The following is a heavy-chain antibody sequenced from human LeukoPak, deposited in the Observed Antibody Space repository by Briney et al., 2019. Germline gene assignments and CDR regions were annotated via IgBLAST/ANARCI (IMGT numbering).Heavy chain of an antibody. J-gene: IGHJ4*02. Sequence: SETLSLTCAVYGGSFSGYYWSWIRQPPGKGLEWIGEINHSGSTNYNPSLKSRVTISVDTSKNQFSLKLSSVTAADTAVYYCAKLLYEFDYWGQGTLVTVSS. CDR2: INHSGST. CDR1: GGSFSGYY. D-gene: IGHD3-16*01. V-gene: IGHV4-34*01. CDR3: AKLLYEFDY.